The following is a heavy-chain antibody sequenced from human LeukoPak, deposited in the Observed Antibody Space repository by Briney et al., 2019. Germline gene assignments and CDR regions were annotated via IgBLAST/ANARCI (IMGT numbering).Heavy chain of an antibody. V-gene: IGHV3-66*02. D-gene: IGHD3-10*01. Sequence: GGSLRLSCAASGFTVSSNYMSWVRQAPGKGLEWISVIYSGGSTYYADSVKGRFTISRDNSKNTLYLQMNSLRSEDTAGYYCARALVRGVYYFDYWGQGTLVTVSS. CDR3: ARALVRGVYYFDY. J-gene: IGHJ4*02. CDR1: GFTVSSNY. CDR2: IYSGGST.